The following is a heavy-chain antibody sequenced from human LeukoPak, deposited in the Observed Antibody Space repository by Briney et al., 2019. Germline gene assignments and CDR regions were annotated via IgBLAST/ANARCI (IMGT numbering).Heavy chain of an antibody. CDR3: ARDAYSSTWSYGMDV. CDR1: GFTFSSYW. J-gene: IGHJ6*02. Sequence: PGGSLRLSCAASGFTFSSYWRSWVRQAPGKGLEWVANIKQDGSEQVYLDSVKGRFTISRDNAKNSLFLQMNTLRAEDTAVYYCARDAYSSTWSYGMDVWGQGTTVTVSS. V-gene: IGHV3-7*05. D-gene: IGHD6-6*01. CDR2: IKQDGSEQ.